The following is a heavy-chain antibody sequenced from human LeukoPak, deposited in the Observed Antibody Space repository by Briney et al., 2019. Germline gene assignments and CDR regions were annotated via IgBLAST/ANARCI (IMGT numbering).Heavy chain of an antibody. D-gene: IGHD3-9*01. V-gene: IGHV3-23*01. Sequence: GGSLRLSCAASGFTFSSYAMSWVRQAPGKGLERVSAISGSGGSTYYADSVKGRFTISRDNSKNTLYLQMNSLRAEDTAVYYCAKNSVRVPNYYDILTGHFDYWGQGTLVTVSS. CDR2: ISGSGGST. CDR1: GFTFSSYA. J-gene: IGHJ4*02. CDR3: AKNSVRVPNYYDILTGHFDY.